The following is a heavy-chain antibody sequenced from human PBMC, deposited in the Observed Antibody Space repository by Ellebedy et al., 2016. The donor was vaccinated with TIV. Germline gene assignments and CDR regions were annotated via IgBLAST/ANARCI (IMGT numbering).Heavy chain of an antibody. CDR1: GFTFSSYA. J-gene: IGHJ4*02. CDR2: ISGSGGST. CDR3: AKVVSREITMIVVVITTTWYFDY. Sequence: GESLKISXAASGFTFSSYAMSWVRQAPGKGLEWVSAISGSGGSTYYADSVKGRFTISRDNSKNTLYLQMNSLRAEDTAVYYCAKVVSREITMIVVVITTTWYFDYWGQGTLVTVSS. V-gene: IGHV3-23*01. D-gene: IGHD3-22*01.